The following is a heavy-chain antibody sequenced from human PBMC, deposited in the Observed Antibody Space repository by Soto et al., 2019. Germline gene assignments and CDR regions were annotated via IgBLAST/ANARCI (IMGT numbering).Heavy chain of an antibody. CDR2: INDSGSN. Sequence: QVQIQQWGAGLLKPSETLSLTCAVYGGSFSGYYWTWIRQPPGKGLEWIGEINDSGSNNYNPALKSRVTISVDTSKNHFSLKLGSVTAADTAVYYCARGRFPSSSWYAYWGQGILGTVSS. CDR1: GGSFSGYY. J-gene: IGHJ4*02. D-gene: IGHD6-13*01. V-gene: IGHV4-34*01. CDR3: ARGRFPSSSWYAY.